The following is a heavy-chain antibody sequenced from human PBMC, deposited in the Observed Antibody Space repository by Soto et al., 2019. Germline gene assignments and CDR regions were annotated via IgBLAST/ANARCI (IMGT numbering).Heavy chain of an antibody. D-gene: IGHD3-3*01. J-gene: IGHJ4*02. CDR3: GRITRGVYDSGRLWEKFDY. CDR1: GFSLSSIGMG. V-gene: IGHV2-5*02. CDR2: IYWDDDK. Sequence: QITVKESGLTLVKPTETLTLTCTFSGFSLSSIGMGVGWIRQPPGKALEWLALIYWDDDKRYSPSLSSRLTIIKDHSKNKVDLTMTNMDPVDTATYYCGRITRGVYDSGRLWEKFDYWGQGTLFTISS.